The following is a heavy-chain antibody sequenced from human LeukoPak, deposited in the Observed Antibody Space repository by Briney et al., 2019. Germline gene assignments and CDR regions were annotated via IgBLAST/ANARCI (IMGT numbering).Heavy chain of an antibody. D-gene: IGHD5-12*01. CDR1: GGSFSDYY. CDR2: INHSGST. V-gene: IGHV4-34*01. Sequence: SETLSLTCAVYGGSFSDYYWTWIRQPPGKGLEWIEEINHSGSTKDNPSLRSRVTISVDTSKNQFSLRLSPVTAADTAVYYCARCGGYDYLDDYWGQGTLVTVSS. CDR3: ARCGGYDYLDDY. J-gene: IGHJ4*02.